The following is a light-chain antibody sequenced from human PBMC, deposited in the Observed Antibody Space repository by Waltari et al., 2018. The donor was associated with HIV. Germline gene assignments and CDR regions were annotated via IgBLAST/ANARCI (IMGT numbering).Light chain of an antibody. CDR3: QSYDSSLTAVI. CDR2: GNN. J-gene: IGLJ2*01. V-gene: IGLV1-40*01. Sequence: QSVLTQPPSVSGAPGQSVSISCTGTTPHIETPYDVPWYQQLPGAAPKLLVYGNNNRPSGVPARFSGSKSGTSASLAITGLQSEDEAFYYCQSYDSSLTAVIFGGGTKLTVL. CDR1: TPHIETPYD.